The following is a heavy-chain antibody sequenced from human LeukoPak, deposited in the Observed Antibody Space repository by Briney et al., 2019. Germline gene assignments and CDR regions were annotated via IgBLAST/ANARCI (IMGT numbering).Heavy chain of an antibody. CDR2: IYYRGNT. Sequence: SETLSLTCTVSGGSIGSCDYYWSWIRQPPGKGLEWIGFIYYRGNTYYNPSLKSRVTISIDTVRDQFSLRLSSVTAADTAVYYCARVAAHWFDPWGQGTLVTVSS. CDR1: GGSIGSCDYY. CDR3: ARVAAHWFDP. V-gene: IGHV4-30-4*01. J-gene: IGHJ5*02. D-gene: IGHD6-25*01.